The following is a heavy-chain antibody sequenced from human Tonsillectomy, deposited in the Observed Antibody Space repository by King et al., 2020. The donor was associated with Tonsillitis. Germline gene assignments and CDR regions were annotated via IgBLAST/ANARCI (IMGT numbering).Heavy chain of an antibody. D-gene: IGHD4-17*01. CDR2: IYYNGNT. CDR3: ARGPSVNYGDASDI. J-gene: IGHJ3*02. V-gene: IGHV4-59*01. Sequence: VQLQESGPGLVKPSETLSLTCTVSGGSINSYYWSWIRQPPGKGLEWIGYIYYNGNTNYNPSLKSRVTISVDTSKNQFSLKVSSVTAADTAVYYCARGPSVNYGDASDIWGQGTMVTVFS. CDR1: GGSINSYY.